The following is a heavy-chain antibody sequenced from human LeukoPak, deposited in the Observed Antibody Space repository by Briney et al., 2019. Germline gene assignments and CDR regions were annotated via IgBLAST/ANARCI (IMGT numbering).Heavy chain of an antibody. D-gene: IGHD6-19*01. CDR3: CSGWLLDY. CDR2: IYYSGST. V-gene: IGHV4-59*01. J-gene: IGHJ4*02. Sequence: SETLSLTCTVSGGSISSYCWSWIRQPPGKGLEWIGYIYYSGSTNYNPSLKSRVTISVDTSKNQFSLKLSSVTAADTAVYYCCSGWLLDYWGQGTLVTVSS. CDR1: GGSISSYC.